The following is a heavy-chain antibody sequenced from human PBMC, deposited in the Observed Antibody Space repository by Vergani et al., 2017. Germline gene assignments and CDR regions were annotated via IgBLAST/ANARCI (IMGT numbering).Heavy chain of an antibody. V-gene: IGHV1-46*01. J-gene: IGHJ4*02. Sequence: QVQLVQSGAEVKQPGASVKVSCKASGYTFTSYGISWVRQAPGQGLEWMGIINPSGGSTSYAQKFQGRVTMSRDTSTSTVYMELSSLRSEDTAVYYCARVGSVGSSEIWGQGTLVTVSS. CDR1: GYTFTSYG. CDR2: INPSGGST. D-gene: IGHD6-6*01. CDR3: ARVGSVGSSEI.